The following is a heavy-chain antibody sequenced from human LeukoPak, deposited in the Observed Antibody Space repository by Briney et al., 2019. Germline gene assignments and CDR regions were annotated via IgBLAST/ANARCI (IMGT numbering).Heavy chain of an antibody. CDR1: GFTFSNAW. V-gene: IGHV3-15*01. D-gene: IGHD4-17*01. Sequence: GGSLRLSCAASGFTFSNAWMSWVRQAPGKGLEWVGRIKRKTDGGTTDYAAPVQGRFTISRDDSKNTVYLQMNSLKTEDTAVYYCSAATVTSSGLFYFDYWGQGTLVTVSS. CDR3: SAATVTSSGLFYFDY. CDR2: IKRKTDGGTT. J-gene: IGHJ4*02.